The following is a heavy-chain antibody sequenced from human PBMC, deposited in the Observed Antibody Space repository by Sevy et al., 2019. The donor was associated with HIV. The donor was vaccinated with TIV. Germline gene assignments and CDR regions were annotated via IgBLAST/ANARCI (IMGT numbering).Heavy chain of an antibody. J-gene: IGHJ4*02. CDR3: TRPRSAYYYDSSGYYPVSYY. D-gene: IGHD3-22*01. CDR2: IRSKAYGGTT. Sequence: GGSLRLSCTASGFTFGDYAMSWFRQAPGKGLEGVGFIRSKAYGGTTEYAASVKGRFTISRDDSKSIAYLQMNSLKTEDTAVYYCTRPRSAYYYDSSGYYPVSYYWGQGTLVTVSS. CDR1: GFTFGDYA. V-gene: IGHV3-49*03.